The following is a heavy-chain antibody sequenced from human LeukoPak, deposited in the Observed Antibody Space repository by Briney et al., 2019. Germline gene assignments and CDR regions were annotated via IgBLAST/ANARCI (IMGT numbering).Heavy chain of an antibody. V-gene: IGHV3-30-3*01. CDR2: ISYDGSNK. CDR3: ARKYYDFWSGYYNAFDI. CDR1: GFTFSSYA. J-gene: IGHJ3*02. D-gene: IGHD3-3*01. Sequence: GGSLRHSCAASGFTFSSYAVHWVRQAPGKGLEWVALISYDGSNKYYADSVKGRFTISRDNSKNTLYLQMNSLRAEDTAVYYCARKYYDFWSGYYNAFDIWGQGTMVTVSS.